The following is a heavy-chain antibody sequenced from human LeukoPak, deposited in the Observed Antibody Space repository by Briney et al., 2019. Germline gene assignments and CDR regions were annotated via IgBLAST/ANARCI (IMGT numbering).Heavy chain of an antibody. D-gene: IGHD2-8*01. Sequence: GGSLRLSCAASGFTFRDFYMSWIRQAPGKGLEWILYISSGGTTIYYADSVKGRFTISRDNAKNSLYLQMDSLRADDTAVYYCAKLYTSAYYFDFWGQGTPLTVSS. CDR1: GFTFRDFY. J-gene: IGHJ4*02. V-gene: IGHV3-11*01. CDR2: ISSGGTTI. CDR3: AKLYTSAYYFDF.